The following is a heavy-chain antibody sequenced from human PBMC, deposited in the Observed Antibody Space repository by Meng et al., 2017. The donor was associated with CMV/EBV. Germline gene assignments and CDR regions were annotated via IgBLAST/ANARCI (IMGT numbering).Heavy chain of an antibody. D-gene: IGHD6-13*01. J-gene: IGHJ6*02. CDR1: GFTFSGSA. CDR2: IRSKANSYST. CDR3: TSQVDSSPWYYYYDGMDV. Sequence: GESLKISCAASGFTFSGSAMPWVRQASGKGREWVGRIRSKANSYSTAYAASVKGRFTISRDDSKNTAYLQMNSLKTEDTAVYYCTSQVDSSPWYYYYDGMDVWGQGTTVTVSS. V-gene: IGHV3-73*01.